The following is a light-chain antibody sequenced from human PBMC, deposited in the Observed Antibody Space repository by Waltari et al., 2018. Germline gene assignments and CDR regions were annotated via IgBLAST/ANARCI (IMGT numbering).Light chain of an antibody. Sequence: DIQMTQSPSSLSASVGDRVTITCRASQGIANFLNWYQQIPGKAPNLLIYAASSLQGGVPSRFSGSGSKFSVSGSGTDFTLTISSLQPEDFATYYCQQSYSTPRTFGQGTKVEIK. CDR2: AAS. CDR3: QQSYSTPRT. V-gene: IGKV1-39*01. CDR1: QGIANF. J-gene: IGKJ1*01.